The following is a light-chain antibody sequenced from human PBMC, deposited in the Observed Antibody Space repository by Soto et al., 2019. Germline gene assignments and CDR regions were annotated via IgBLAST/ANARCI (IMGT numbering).Light chain of an antibody. V-gene: IGKV1-33*01. CDR1: QDIANH. J-gene: IGKJ4*01. CDR2: DAS. CDR3: QQYYSLPLT. Sequence: DIQMTQSPSSLSASVGDRVTITCQASQDIANHLNWYHQKPGKAPKLLIYDASTLETGVPARFSGSGSETDFTFTISSLQPEDIGTYYCQQYYSLPLTFGGGTKVDIK.